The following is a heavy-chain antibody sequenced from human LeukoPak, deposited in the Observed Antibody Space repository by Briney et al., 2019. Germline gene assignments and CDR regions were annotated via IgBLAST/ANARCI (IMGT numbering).Heavy chain of an antibody. V-gene: IGHV5-51*01. CDR2: ISPGDSDT. J-gene: IGHJ6*02. CDR3: ARRTSESSGFDFLDV. D-gene: IGHD3-22*01. Sequence: GEYLKISCKGSGYTFSSYWIAWVRQVPGKGLEWMGIISPGDSDTRYSRPFQGQVTMSADKSISTAYLQWSSLKASDTAMYYCARRTSESSGFDFLDVWGQGTTVTVSS. CDR1: GYTFSSYW.